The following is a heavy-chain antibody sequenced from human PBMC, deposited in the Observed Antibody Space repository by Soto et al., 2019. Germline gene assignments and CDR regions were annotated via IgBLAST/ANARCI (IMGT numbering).Heavy chain of an antibody. CDR1: GGSFNNYV. J-gene: IGHJ3*02. Sequence: QVQLVQSGAEVRKPGSSVKVSCEASGGSFNNYVISWRRQAPGQGLEWMGGIIPNYEAANYAQKFRGTLTITADKATNTAYMELNSLRPEDTDTYYCARYWNAGTLYGAFDIWGQGTTVIVS. D-gene: IGHD4-17*01. CDR3: ARYWNAGTLYGAFDI. CDR2: IIPNYEAA. V-gene: IGHV1-69*06.